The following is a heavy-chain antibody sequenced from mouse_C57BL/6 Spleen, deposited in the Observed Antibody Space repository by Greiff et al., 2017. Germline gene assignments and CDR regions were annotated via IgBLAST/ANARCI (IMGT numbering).Heavy chain of an antibody. D-gene: IGHD3-3*01. CDR1: GFTFSSYG. Sequence: EVKLVESGGDLVKPGGSLKLSCAASGFTFSSYGMSWVRQTPDKRLEWVATISSGGSYTYYPDSVKGRFTIPRDNSKNTLYLQMSSLTSEDTAMYYCARHGPPLGQSYFDYWGQGTTLTVSS. CDR3: ARHGPPLGQSYFDY. J-gene: IGHJ2*01. V-gene: IGHV5-6*02. CDR2: ISSGGSYT.